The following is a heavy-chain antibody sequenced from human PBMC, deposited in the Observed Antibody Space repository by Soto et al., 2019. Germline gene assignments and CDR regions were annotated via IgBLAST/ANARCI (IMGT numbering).Heavy chain of an antibody. CDR2: VYHSGST. J-gene: IGHJ6*03. Sequence: SETLSLTCAVSSGSISSSSWWRWVRQTPGKGLEWIGEVYHSGSTKYNPSLKSRVTISVDKSKNQFSLKLSSVTATDTAVYYCARVRQLVGYFYYYMDVWGKGTTVTVSS. D-gene: IGHD6-6*01. CDR3: ARVRQLVGYFYYYMDV. V-gene: IGHV4-4*02. CDR1: SGSISSSSW.